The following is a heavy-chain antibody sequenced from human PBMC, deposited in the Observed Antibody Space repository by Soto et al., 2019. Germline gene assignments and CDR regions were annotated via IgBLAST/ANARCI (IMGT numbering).Heavy chain of an antibody. CDR1: GGTFSSYA. V-gene: IGHV1-69*01. CDR2: IIPIFGTA. CDR3: ATEYSSSSGGRMNFDY. J-gene: IGHJ4*02. D-gene: IGHD6-6*01. Sequence: QVQLVQSGAEVKKPGSSVKVSCKASGGTFSSYAISWVRQAPGQGLEWMGGIIPIFGTANYAQKFQGRVMITADESTSTAYMELSSLRSEDTAVYYCATEYSSSSGGRMNFDYWGQGTLVTVSS.